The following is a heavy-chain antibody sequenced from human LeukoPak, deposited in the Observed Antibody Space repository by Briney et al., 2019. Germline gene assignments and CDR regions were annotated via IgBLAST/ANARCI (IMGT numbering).Heavy chain of an antibody. CDR1: GYTFASYG. J-gene: IGHJ5*02. CDR3: ARDTRADINNWYNYFDP. V-gene: IGHV1-18*01. D-gene: IGHD1-20*01. Sequence: ASVKVSCKASGYTFASYGIIWVRQAPGQGLEWMGWISAYNGNTNYAQKLQGRVTMTTDTSTRTAYMELRSLRSDDTAVYYCARDTRADINNWYNYFDPWGQGTLVTVSS. CDR2: ISAYNGNT.